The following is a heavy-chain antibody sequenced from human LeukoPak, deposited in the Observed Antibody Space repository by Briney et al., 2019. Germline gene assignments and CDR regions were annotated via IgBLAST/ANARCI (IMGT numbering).Heavy chain of an antibody. CDR3: ARGLPIVVVVAAGIDY. J-gene: IGHJ4*02. D-gene: IGHD2-15*01. CDR1: GFTVSTNS. V-gene: IGHV3-7*01. CDR2: IKQDGSEK. Sequence: TGGSLRLSCTVSGFTVSTNSMSWVRQAPGKGLEWVANIKQDGSEKYYVDSVKGRFTISRDNAKNSLYLQMNSLRAEDTAVYYCARGLPIVVVVAAGIDYWGQGTLVTVSS.